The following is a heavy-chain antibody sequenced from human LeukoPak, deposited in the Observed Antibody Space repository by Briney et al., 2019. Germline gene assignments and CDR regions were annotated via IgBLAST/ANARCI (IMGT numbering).Heavy chain of an antibody. CDR2: IYYSGST. Sequence: SETLSLTCTVSGGSISSSSHYWGWIRQPPGKGLEWIGSIYYSGSTYYNPSLKSRVTISVDTSKNQFSLKLRSVTAADTAVYYCARPGASTSWFDPWGQGTLVTVSS. D-gene: IGHD2-2*01. J-gene: IGHJ5*02. CDR3: ARPGASTSWFDP. CDR1: GGSISSSSHY. V-gene: IGHV4-39*01.